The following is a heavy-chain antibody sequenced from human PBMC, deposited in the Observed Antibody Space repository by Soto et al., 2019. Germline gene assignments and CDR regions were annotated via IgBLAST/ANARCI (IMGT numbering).Heavy chain of an antibody. V-gene: IGHV4-39*01. J-gene: IGHJ4*02. CDR3: ARPLGPIITIFPD. CDR1: GGSISSSSYY. Sequence: SETLSLTCTVSGGSISSSSYYWGWIRQPPGKGLEWIGSIYYSGSTYYNPSLKSRVTISVDTSKNQFSLKLSSVTAADTAVYYCARPLGPIITIFPDWGQGTLVTVSS. CDR2: IYYSGST. D-gene: IGHD3-9*01.